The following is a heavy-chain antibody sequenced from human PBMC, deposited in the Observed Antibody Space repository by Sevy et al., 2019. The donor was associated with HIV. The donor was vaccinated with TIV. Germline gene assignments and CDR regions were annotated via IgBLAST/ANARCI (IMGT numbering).Heavy chain of an antibody. CDR3: AKDRRHIIMIRGVVIFDY. D-gene: IGHD3-10*01. CDR1: GFTFSSYA. Sequence: GGSLRLSCAASGFTFSSYAMSWVRQAPGKGLEWVSAISGSGNTYYADSVKGRFTISRDNPKNTLFLQMNSLRAEDTAVYYCAKDRRHIIMIRGVVIFDYWGQGTLVTVSS. J-gene: IGHJ4*02. CDR2: ISGSGNT. V-gene: IGHV3-23*01.